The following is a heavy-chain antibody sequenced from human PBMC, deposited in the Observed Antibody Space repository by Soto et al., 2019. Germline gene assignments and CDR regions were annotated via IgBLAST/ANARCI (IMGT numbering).Heavy chain of an antibody. CDR2: ISSSSSTI. Sequence: GGSLRLSCAASGFTFSSYSMNWVRQAPGKGLEWVSYISSSSSTIYYADTVKGRFTISRDNAKNSMYLQMNSLRAEDTAFYYCAKDIREGWSGEFRGSDYWGQGTLVTVSS. CDR3: AKDIREGWSGEFRGSDY. CDR1: GFTFSSYS. D-gene: IGHD3-10*01. V-gene: IGHV3-48*01. J-gene: IGHJ4*02.